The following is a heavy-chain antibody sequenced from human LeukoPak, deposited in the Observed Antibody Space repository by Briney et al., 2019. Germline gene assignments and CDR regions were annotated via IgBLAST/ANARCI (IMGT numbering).Heavy chain of an antibody. CDR3: ANPYYDILTGYLPFDY. Sequence: GGSLRLSCAASGFTFSSYAMSWVRQAPGKGLEWVSAISGSGGSTYYADSVKGRFTISRDNSKNTLYLQMNSLRAEDTAVYYCANPYYDILTGYLPFDYWGQGTLVTVSS. CDR2: ISGSGGST. CDR1: GFTFSSYA. D-gene: IGHD3-9*01. J-gene: IGHJ4*02. V-gene: IGHV3-23*01.